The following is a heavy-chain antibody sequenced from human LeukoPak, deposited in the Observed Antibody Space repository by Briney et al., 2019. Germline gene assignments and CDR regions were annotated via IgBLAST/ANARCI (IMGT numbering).Heavy chain of an antibody. V-gene: IGHV1-46*01. D-gene: IGHD3-22*01. CDR2: INPSGGST. Sequence: GASVKVSCKAFGYIFTTYYVHGVRQAPGQGLEWMGKINPSGGSTSYAQQFQGRVTMTRDTSTRTVYMELSSLRSEDTAVYYCARALSDSSGYPWGQGTLVTVSS. CDR1: GYIFTTYY. J-gene: IGHJ5*02. CDR3: ARALSDSSGYP.